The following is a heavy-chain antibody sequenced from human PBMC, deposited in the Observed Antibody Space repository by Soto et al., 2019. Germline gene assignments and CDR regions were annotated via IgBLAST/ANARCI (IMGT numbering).Heavy chain of an antibody. Sequence: PSETLSLTCTVSGGSVSSGSYYWSWIRQPPGKGLEWIGYIYYSGSTNYNPSLKSRVTISVDTSKNQFSLKLSSVTAADTAVYYCARGGYYDSSGYFGSYYFDYWGQGTLVTVSS. D-gene: IGHD3-22*01. V-gene: IGHV4-61*01. CDR3: ARGGYYDSSGYFGSYYFDY. CDR1: GGSVSSGSYY. J-gene: IGHJ4*02. CDR2: IYYSGST.